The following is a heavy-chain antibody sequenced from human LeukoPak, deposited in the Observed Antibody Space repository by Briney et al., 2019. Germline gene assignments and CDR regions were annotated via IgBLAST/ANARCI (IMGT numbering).Heavy chain of an antibody. CDR2: IYYGGST. CDR1: GDSIGSYY. CDR3: ARGRVYGGFPHFDY. V-gene: IGHV4-59*01. Sequence: SETLSLTYTISGDSIGSYYWTWIRQPPGKELEWIGYIYYGGSTNYNPSLKSRVTISVDSSKNQFSLRVNSVTTADTALYFCARGRVYGGFPHFDYWGPGTLVTVSS. J-gene: IGHJ4*02. D-gene: IGHD2/OR15-2a*01.